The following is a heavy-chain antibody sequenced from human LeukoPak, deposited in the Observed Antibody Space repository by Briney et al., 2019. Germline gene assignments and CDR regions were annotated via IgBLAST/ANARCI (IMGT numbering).Heavy chain of an antibody. CDR2: IIPMFGTA. CDR1: GDTFSSYS. V-gene: IGHV1-69*06. D-gene: IGHD3-3*01. J-gene: IGHJ4*02. Sequence: RASVKVSCKASGDTFSSYSISWVRQAPGQGLEWMGGIIPMFGTANYGQKFQGRVTITADKSTSTAYMELSSLRSDDTAVYYCARGVVRVSNLFDYWGQGTLVTVSS. CDR3: ARGVVRVSNLFDY.